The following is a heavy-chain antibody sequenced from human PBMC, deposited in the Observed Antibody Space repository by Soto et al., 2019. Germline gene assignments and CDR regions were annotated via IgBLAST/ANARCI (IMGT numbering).Heavy chain of an antibody. Sequence: GSLRLSCAASGFTFSSYAMSWVRQAPGKGLEWVSAISGSGGSTYYADSVKGRFTISRDNSKNTLYLQMNSLRAEDTAVYYCAKDQGYCSSTSCYGLDAFDIWGQGTMVTVSS. D-gene: IGHD2-2*01. CDR2: ISGSGGST. CDR3: AKDQGYCSSTSCYGLDAFDI. J-gene: IGHJ3*02. V-gene: IGHV3-23*01. CDR1: GFTFSSYA.